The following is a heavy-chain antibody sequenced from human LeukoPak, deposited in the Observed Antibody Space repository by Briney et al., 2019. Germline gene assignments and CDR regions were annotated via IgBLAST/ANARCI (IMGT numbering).Heavy chain of an antibody. Sequence: PPQTLSLTCTVSGGSISTYYWSWIRPPPRQGLEWIGYVYHSGSTTYNPSLKSRVTISVDTSKNQFSLKLSSVTAADTAVYYCARQGAVTPRRTHYYAMDVWGPGTTVTVSS. J-gene: IGHJ6*02. CDR2: VYHSGST. V-gene: IGHV4-59*08. CDR1: GGSISTYY. D-gene: IGHD4-17*01. CDR3: ARQGAVTPRRTHYYAMDV.